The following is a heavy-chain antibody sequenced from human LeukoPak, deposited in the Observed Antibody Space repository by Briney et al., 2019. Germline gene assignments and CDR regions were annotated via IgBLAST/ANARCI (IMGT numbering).Heavy chain of an antibody. Sequence: GGSLRLSCAASGFTFSNYGMHWVRQAPGKGLEWVALISFDGSQKYYADSVKGRFTISRDNSKSTVYLQMNSLRAEDTAVYYCASSPAGFGELYYWGQGTLVTVSS. CDR1: GFTFSNYG. V-gene: IGHV3-33*01. CDR3: ASSPAGFGELYY. D-gene: IGHD3-10*01. CDR2: ISFDGSQK. J-gene: IGHJ4*02.